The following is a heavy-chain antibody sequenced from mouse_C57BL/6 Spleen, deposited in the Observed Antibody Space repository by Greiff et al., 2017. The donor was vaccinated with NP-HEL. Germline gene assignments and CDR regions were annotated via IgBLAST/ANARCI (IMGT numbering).Heavy chain of an antibody. V-gene: IGHV5-6*01. CDR2: ISSGGSYT. J-gene: IGHJ3*01. D-gene: IGHD2-4*01. CDR3: ARPVYYDYDEGFAY. Sequence: EVQLQQSGGDLVKPGGSLKLSCAASGFTFSSYGMSWVRQTPDKRLEWVATISSGGSYTYYPDSVKGRFTISRDNAKNTLYLQMSSLKSEDTAMYYCARPVYYDYDEGFAYWGQGTLVTVSA. CDR1: GFTFSSYG.